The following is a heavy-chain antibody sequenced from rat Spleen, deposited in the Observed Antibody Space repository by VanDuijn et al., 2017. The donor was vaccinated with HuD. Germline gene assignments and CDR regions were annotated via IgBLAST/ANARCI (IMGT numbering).Heavy chain of an antibody. V-gene: IGHV5-29*01. CDR3: ASLMYTPDYLGVMDV. J-gene: IGHJ4*01. Sequence: EVQLVESDGGLVQPGRSLKLSCAASGFTFSDYYMAWVRQAPTKGLEWVARISYDGSSTYYRDSVKGRFTISRDNAKSILYLQMDSLRSEDTATYYCASLMYTPDYLGVMDVCGQGTSVTVSS. D-gene: IGHD1-6*01. CDR1: GFTFSDYY. CDR2: ISYDGSST.